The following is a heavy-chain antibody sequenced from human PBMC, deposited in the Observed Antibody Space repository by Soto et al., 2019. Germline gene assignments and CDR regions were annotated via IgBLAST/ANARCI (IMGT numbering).Heavy chain of an antibody. Sequence: SVKVSCKASGGTFSSYAISWVRQAPGQGLEWMGGIIPIFGTANYAQKFQGRVTITADESTSTAYMELRRLRSDDTAVYYCAGSSGSYYDRWFAPSGQGTLVFVS. CDR1: GGTFSSYA. V-gene: IGHV1-69*13. CDR2: IIPIFGTA. D-gene: IGHD1-26*01. CDR3: AGSSGSYYDRWFAP. J-gene: IGHJ5*02.